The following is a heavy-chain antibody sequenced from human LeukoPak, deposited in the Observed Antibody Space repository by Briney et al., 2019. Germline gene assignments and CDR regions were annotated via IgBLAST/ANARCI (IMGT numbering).Heavy chain of an antibody. Sequence: GGSLRLSCSAAGFTCSTSDMNWIRQAPGKGLEWGSHISISGSTITHADSVKGRFTVSRDNSKNTLYLQRNSLRAEDTAVYYCARDGIWFGEFVDYWGQGTMVTVSS. CDR2: ISISGSTI. CDR3: ARDGIWFGEFVDY. V-gene: IGHV3-48*03. J-gene: IGHJ4*02. D-gene: IGHD3-10*01. CDR1: GFTCSTSD.